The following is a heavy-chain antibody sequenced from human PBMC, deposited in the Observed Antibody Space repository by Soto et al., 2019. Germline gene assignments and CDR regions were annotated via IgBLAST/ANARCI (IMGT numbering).Heavy chain of an antibody. CDR2: INPNSGGT. V-gene: IGHV1-2*04. D-gene: IGHD5-12*01. CDR3: ARGVSGYPGYYYYGMDV. CDR1: GYTFTGYY. J-gene: IGHJ6*02. Sequence: ASVKVSCKASGYTFTGYYMHWVRQAPGQGLEWMGWINPNSGGTNYAQKFQGWVTMTRDTPISTAYMELSRLRSDDTAVYYCARGVSGYPGYYYYGMDVWGQGTTVTVSS.